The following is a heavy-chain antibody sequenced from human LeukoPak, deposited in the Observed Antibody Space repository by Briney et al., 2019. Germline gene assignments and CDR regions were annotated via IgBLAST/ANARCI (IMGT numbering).Heavy chain of an antibody. D-gene: IGHD3-22*01. CDR2: ISGSGGST. CDR1: GFSFSNYA. CDR3: AKDENYYYDSSGSYDFDY. Sequence: GGSLRLSCAASGFSFSNYAMSWVRQAPGKGLEWVSAISGSGGSTYYADSVKGRFTISRDNSKNTLYLQMNSLRAEDTAVYYCAKDENYYYDSSGSYDFDYWGQGTLVTVSS. V-gene: IGHV3-23*01. J-gene: IGHJ4*02.